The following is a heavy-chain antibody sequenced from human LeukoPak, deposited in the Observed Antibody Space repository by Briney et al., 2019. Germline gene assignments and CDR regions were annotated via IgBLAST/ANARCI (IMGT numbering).Heavy chain of an antibody. CDR2: ISYDGSNK. Sequence: PGGSLRLSCAASGFTFSSYGMHWVRQAPGKGLEWVAVISYDGSNKYYADSVKGRFTISRDNSKNTLYLQMNSLRAEDTAVYYCAKGVRSRDLNDAFDIWGQGTMVTVSS. V-gene: IGHV3-30*18. D-gene: IGHD3-10*01. J-gene: IGHJ3*02. CDR3: AKGVRSRDLNDAFDI. CDR1: GFTFSSYG.